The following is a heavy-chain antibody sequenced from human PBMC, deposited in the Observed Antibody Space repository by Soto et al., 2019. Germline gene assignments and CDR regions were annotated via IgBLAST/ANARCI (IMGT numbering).Heavy chain of an antibody. CDR2: ISGSGGST. V-gene: IGHV3-23*01. CDR1: GFTFSSYA. Sequence: EVQLLESGGGLVQPGGSLRLSCAASGFTFSSYAMSWVRQAPGKGLEWVSAISGSGGSTYYADSVKGRFTISRDNSKNTLYLQMNSLRAEDTAVYYCANSELSYYDFSNSAAIDYWGQGTLVTVSS. CDR3: ANSELSYYDFSNSAAIDY. D-gene: IGHD3-3*01. J-gene: IGHJ4*02.